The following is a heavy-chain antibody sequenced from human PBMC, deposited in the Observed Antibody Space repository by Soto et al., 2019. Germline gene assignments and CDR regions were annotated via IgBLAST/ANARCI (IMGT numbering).Heavy chain of an antibody. CDR3: AKGRGKEYYDSSGYSLYYYGMDV. Sequence: EVQLLESGGGLVQPGGSLRLSCAASGFTFSSYAMSWVRQAPGKGLEWVSAISGSGGSTYYADSVKGRFTISRDNSKNTLYLQMNSLRAEDTAVYYCAKGRGKEYYDSSGYSLYYYGMDVWGQGTTVTVSS. V-gene: IGHV3-23*01. D-gene: IGHD3-22*01. CDR1: GFTFSSYA. J-gene: IGHJ6*02. CDR2: ISGSGGST.